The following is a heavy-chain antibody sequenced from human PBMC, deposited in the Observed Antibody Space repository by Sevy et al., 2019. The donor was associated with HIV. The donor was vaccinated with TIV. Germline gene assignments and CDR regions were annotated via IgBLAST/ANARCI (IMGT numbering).Heavy chain of an antibody. V-gene: IGHV4-34*01. CDR2: INHSGST. CDR3: ARGFSYYNGSSGFDY. J-gene: IGHJ4*02. CDR1: RGSFSGYF. D-gene: IGHD3-22*01. Sequence: SETLSLTCAVYRGSFSGYFWTWVRQPPGKGLQWIGAINHSGSTNYNPSLKSRVTISVDTSKKQFSLMLTSVTAADTAVYYCARGFSYYNGSSGFDYWGQGNVVTVSS.